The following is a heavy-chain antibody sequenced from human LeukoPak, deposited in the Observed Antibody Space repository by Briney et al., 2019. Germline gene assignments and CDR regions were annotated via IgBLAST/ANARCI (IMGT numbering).Heavy chain of an antibody. V-gene: IGHV3-23*01. J-gene: IGHJ4*02. D-gene: IGHD7-27*01. Sequence: PGGSLRLSCAASGFTFNTYAMSWVRQAPWERLQWVSGISDSGGNTYYADSVRGRFTISRDNSKNTLYLQMNSLRAEDTAVYYCAKDHPPGDAYQNFDYWGQGTLVTVSS. CDR2: ISDSGGNT. CDR1: GFTFNTYA. CDR3: AKDHPPGDAYQNFDY.